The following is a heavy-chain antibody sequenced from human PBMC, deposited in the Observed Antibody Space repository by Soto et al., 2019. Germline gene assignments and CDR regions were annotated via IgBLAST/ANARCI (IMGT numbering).Heavy chain of an antibody. V-gene: IGHV5-10-1*01. CDR1: GYSFTSYW. Sequence: GESLKLSCKGSGYSFTSYWISWVRQMPGKGLEWMGRIDPSDSYTNYSPSFQGHVTISADKSISTAYLQWSSLKASDTAVYYCARNGNFAGVDYGMDVWGQGTTVTVAS. J-gene: IGHJ6*02. D-gene: IGHD1-7*01. CDR3: ARNGNFAGVDYGMDV. CDR2: IDPSDSYT.